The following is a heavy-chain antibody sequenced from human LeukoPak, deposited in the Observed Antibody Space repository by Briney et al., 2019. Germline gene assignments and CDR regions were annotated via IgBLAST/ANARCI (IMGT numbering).Heavy chain of an antibody. CDR1: GFTFSSYS. D-gene: IGHD3-3*01. V-gene: IGHV3-21*01. J-gene: IGHJ6*02. Sequence: GGSLRLSCAASGFTFSSYSMNWVRQAPGKGLEWVSSISSSSSYIYYADSVKGRFTISRDNAKNSLYLQMNSLRAKDTAVYYCARDADTIFGVVIIPEGMDVWGQGTTVTVSS. CDR2: ISSSSSYI. CDR3: ARDADTIFGVVIIPEGMDV.